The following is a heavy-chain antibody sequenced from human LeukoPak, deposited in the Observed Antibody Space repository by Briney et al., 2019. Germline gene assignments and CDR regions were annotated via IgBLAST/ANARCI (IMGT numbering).Heavy chain of an antibody. D-gene: IGHD3-3*01. CDR3: ARYPQTRITIFGVVMGYYFDY. J-gene: IGHJ4*02. CDR1: GESFSGYY. V-gene: IGHV4-34*01. CDR2: INHRGST. Sequence: SETLSLTCAVYGESFSGYYWSWIRQPPGKGLEWIGEINHRGSTNYNPSLKSRVTISVDTSKNQFSLKLSSVTAADTAVYYCARYPQTRITIFGVVMGYYFDYWGQGTLVTVSS.